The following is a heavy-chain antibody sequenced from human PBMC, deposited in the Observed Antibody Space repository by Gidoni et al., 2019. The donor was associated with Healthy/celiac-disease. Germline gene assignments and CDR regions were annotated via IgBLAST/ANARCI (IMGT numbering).Heavy chain of an antibody. V-gene: IGHV3-30*18. Sequence: QVQLVESGGGVVQPGRSLRLSCAASGFTVSSYGMHWVRQAPGKGLEWVAVISYDGSNKYYADSVKGLFTISRDNSKNTLYLQMNSLRAEDTAVYYCAKDRTDYWGQGTLVTVSS. CDR3: AKDRTDY. CDR1: GFTVSSYG. J-gene: IGHJ4*02. CDR2: ISYDGSNK.